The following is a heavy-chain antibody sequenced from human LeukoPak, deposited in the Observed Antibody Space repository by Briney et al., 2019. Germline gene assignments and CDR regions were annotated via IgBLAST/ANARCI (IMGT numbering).Heavy chain of an antibody. CDR3: ARDRESSNYYYHYYGMDV. CDR2: ISSYNGNT. D-gene: IGHD2-2*01. Sequence: ASVKLSCKSSGYTFTIYGISWVRQPPGQGLELMGWISSYNGNTNYAQKLQGRVSMTTDTSTSTAYMELRSLRSDDTAVYYCARDRESSNYYYHYYGMDVWGQGTTVTVSS. J-gene: IGHJ6*01. V-gene: IGHV1-18*01. CDR1: GYTFTIYG.